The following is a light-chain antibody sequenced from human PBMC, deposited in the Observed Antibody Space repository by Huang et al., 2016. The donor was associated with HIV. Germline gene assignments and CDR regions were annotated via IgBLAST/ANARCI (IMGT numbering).Light chain of an antibody. J-gene: IGKJ4*01. CDR1: QSVSTN. CDR3: QQYNNWPPLT. Sequence: EIVMTQSPATLSVSPGERATLSCRASQSVSTNLAWYQQKAGQAPRLLMYGTSTRATGVPARFSGSGSGTEFTLTISSLQSEDFAVYYCQQYNNWPPLTFGGGTSVEIK. V-gene: IGKV3-15*01. CDR2: GTS.